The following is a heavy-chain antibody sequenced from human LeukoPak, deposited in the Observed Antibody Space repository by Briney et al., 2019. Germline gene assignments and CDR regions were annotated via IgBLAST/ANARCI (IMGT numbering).Heavy chain of an antibody. CDR3: TRQGGIWFGELSPYYYGMDV. D-gene: IGHD3-10*01. V-gene: IGHV3-73*01. CDR1: GFTFSGSA. J-gene: IGHJ6*04. Sequence: PGGSLRLSCAASGFTFSGSAMHWVPQASGKGLEWVGRIRSKANSYATAYAASVKGRFTISRDDSKNTAYLQMNSLKTEDTAVYYCTRQGGIWFGELSPYYYGMDVWGKGTTVTVSS. CDR2: IRSKANSYAT.